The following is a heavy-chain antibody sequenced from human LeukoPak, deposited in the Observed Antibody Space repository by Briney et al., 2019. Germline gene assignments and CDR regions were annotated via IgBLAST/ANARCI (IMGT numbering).Heavy chain of an antibody. Sequence: GGSLRLSCAASGFTFSGHAMSWVRQAPGKGLEWVSGISGSGDSTYYADSVKGRFTISRDNSRNTLYLQMNSLKSEDTAVYYCTTYGSGRKFDYWGQGILVTVSS. CDR3: TTYGSGRKFDY. CDR1: GFTFSGHA. J-gene: IGHJ4*02. CDR2: ISGSGDST. V-gene: IGHV3-23*01. D-gene: IGHD3-10*01.